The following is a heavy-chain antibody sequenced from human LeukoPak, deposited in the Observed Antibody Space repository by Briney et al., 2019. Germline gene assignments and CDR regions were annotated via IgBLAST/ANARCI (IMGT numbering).Heavy chain of an antibody. CDR1: GYTFTSYG. Sequence: ASVKVSCKASGYTFTSYGISWVRQAPGQGLEWMGWISAYNGNTNYAQKLQGRVTMTTDTSTSTAYMELRSLRSDDTAVYYCAISLQPYGSGSYLDFDYWGQGTLVTVSS. V-gene: IGHV1-18*01. D-gene: IGHD3-10*01. CDR3: AISLQPYGSGSYLDFDY. CDR2: ISAYNGNT. J-gene: IGHJ4*02.